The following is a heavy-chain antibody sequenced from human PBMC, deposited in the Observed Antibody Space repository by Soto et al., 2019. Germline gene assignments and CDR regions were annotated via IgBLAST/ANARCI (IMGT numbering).Heavy chain of an antibody. CDR3: AIADYYGSGSYPHYYYYYMDV. J-gene: IGHJ6*03. CDR1: GFTFSSYA. D-gene: IGHD3-10*01. Sequence: GGSLSLSCAASGFTFSSYAISWVRQAPGKGLEWVSAISGSGGSTYYADSVKGRFTISRDNSKNTLYLQMTSLRAEDTAVYYCAIADYYGSGSYPHYYYYYMDVWGKGTTVTVSS. CDR2: ISGSGGST. V-gene: IGHV3-23*01.